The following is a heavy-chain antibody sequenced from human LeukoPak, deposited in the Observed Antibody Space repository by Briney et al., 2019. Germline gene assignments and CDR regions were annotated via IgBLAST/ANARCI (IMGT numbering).Heavy chain of an antibody. CDR3: ARAGRPEGEFLEWLYWFDP. CDR1: GFTFSSYS. Sequence: GGSLRLSCAASGFTFSSYSMNWVRQAPGKGLEWVSYISSSSSTIYYADSVKGRFTISRDNAKNSLYLQMNSLRAEDTAVYYCARAGRPEGEFLEWLYWFDPWGQGTLVTVSS. D-gene: IGHD3-3*01. V-gene: IGHV3-48*01. J-gene: IGHJ5*02. CDR2: ISSSSSTI.